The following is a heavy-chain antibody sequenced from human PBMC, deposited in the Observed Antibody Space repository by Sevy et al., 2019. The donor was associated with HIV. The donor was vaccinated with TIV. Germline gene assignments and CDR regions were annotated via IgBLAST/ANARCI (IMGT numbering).Heavy chain of an antibody. V-gene: IGHV3-15*01. CDR3: TTDQYYDFWSGYHPRDY. CDR1: GFTFSNAW. D-gene: IGHD3-3*01. Sequence: GGSLRLSCAASGFTFSNAWMSWVRLAPGKGLEWVGRIKSKTDGGTTDYAAPVKGRFTISRDDSKNTLYLQMNSLKTADTVVYYCTTDQYYDFWSGYHPRDYWGQGTLVTVSS. J-gene: IGHJ4*02. CDR2: IKSKTDGGTT.